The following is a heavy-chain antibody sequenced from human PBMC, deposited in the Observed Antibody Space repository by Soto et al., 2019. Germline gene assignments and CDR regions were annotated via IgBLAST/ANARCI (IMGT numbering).Heavy chain of an antibody. D-gene: IGHD1-26*01. Sequence: QVQLQQWGAGLLKPSETLSLTCTVSGGSFTGYIWSWIRQSPGKGLQWIGQINHSGSANYNPSLKSRITIALHTSTSQFSLELSSVTAADTAVYYCARGLMTGSPYSGGWYYFDYWGQGTLVTVSS. CDR2: INHSGSA. CDR3: ARGLMTGSPYSGGWYYFDY. CDR1: GGSFTGYI. V-gene: IGHV4-34*01. J-gene: IGHJ4*02.